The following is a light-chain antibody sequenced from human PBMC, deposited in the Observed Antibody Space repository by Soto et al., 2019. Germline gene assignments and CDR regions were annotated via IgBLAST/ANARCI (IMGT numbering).Light chain of an antibody. CDR1: QTPSRRP. J-gene: IGKJ1*01. CDR2: ASS. V-gene: IGKV3-20*01. CDR3: QQYSYSRT. Sequence: EIALTQSPATLSFAQGERATLSCRASQTPSRRPLPWYQQTPGPAPRLLIYASSSKATDTPDRFSGSGSGTGFTLTISTLEPEDFAIYYCQQYSYSRTFGQGTKVDIK.